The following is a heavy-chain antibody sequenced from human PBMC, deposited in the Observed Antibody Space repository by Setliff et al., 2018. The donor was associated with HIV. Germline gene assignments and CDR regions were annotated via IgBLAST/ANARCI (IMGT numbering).Heavy chain of an antibody. CDR3: ATPTGFYNSHWYDY. Sequence: PGGSLRLSCVASGLPFYNYWMTWLRRAPGRGLEWVANIKQDGSDMHYIESVKGRFTIFRDNAKNSVFLQMNSLRAEDTGVYYCATPTGFYNSHWYDYWGQGTMVTVSS. J-gene: IGHJ4*02. V-gene: IGHV3-7*01. D-gene: IGHD6-13*01. CDR1: GLPFYNYW. CDR2: IKQDGSDM.